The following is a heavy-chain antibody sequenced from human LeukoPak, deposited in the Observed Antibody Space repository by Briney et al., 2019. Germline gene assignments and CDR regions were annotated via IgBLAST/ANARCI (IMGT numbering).Heavy chain of an antibody. CDR3: ARDVLLWFGELFTPRYYYGMDV. V-gene: IGHV6-1*01. D-gene: IGHD3-10*01. CDR2: TYYRSKWYN. Sequence: SQTLSLTFAISGDSVSINSAAWNWIRQSPSRGLEWLGSTYYRSKWYNDYAVSVKSRITINPDTSKNQFSLQLNSVTPEDTAVYYCARDVLLWFGELFTPRYYYGMDVWGQGTTVTVSS. J-gene: IGHJ6*02. CDR1: GDSVSINSAA.